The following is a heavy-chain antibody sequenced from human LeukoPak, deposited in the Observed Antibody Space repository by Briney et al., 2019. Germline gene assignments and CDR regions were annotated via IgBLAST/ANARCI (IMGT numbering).Heavy chain of an antibody. CDR2: IIPIFGTA. J-gene: IGHJ3*02. D-gene: IGHD3-10*01. CDR1: GYTFTSYG. Sequence: SVKVSCKASGYTFTSYGISWVRQAPGQGLEWMGGIIPIFGTANYAQKFQGRVTITADESTSTAYMELSSLRSEDTAVYYCASRQSTVVVRAFDIWGQGTMVTVSS. CDR3: ASRQSTVVVRAFDI. V-gene: IGHV1-69*13.